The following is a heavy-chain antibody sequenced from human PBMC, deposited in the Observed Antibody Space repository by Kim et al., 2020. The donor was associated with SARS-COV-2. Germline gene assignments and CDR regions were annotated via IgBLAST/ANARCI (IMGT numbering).Heavy chain of an antibody. Sequence: YSGSTYYNPSLKSRVTISVDTTKNQFSLRLSSVTAADTAVYYCARHPFDYWGQGTLVTVSS. CDR3: ARHPFDY. J-gene: IGHJ4*02. CDR2: YSGST. V-gene: IGHV4-39*01.